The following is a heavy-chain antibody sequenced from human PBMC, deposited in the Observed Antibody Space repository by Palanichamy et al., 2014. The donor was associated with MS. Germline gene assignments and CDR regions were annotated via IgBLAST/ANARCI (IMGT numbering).Heavy chain of an antibody. Sequence: EVQLVESGGGLVQPGGSLRLSCAASGFTFSSYWMSWVRQAPGRGLEWVANIKQDGSEKYYGGSAKGRVTISRDNAKNSLYLQMNSLRAEDTAVYYCARDRTDYGGNTRGDYWGQGTLVTVSS. CDR1: GFTFSSYW. CDR2: IKQDGSEK. CDR3: ARDRTDYGGNTRGDY. V-gene: IGHV3-7*01. J-gene: IGHJ4*02. D-gene: IGHD4-23*01.